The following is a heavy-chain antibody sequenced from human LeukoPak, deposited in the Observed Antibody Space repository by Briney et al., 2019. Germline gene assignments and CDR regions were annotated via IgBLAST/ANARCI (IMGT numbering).Heavy chain of an antibody. CDR2: IIPILGIA. CDR3: ARGYCSSTSCYLYWFDP. J-gene: IGHJ5*02. V-gene: IGHV1-69*02. Sequence: ASVKVSCKASGGTFSSYTISWVRQAPGQGLEWKGRIIPILGIANYAQKFQGRVTITADKSTSTAYMELSSLRSEDTAVYYCARGYCSSTSCYLYWFDPWGQGTLVTVSS. D-gene: IGHD2-2*01. CDR1: GGTFSSYT.